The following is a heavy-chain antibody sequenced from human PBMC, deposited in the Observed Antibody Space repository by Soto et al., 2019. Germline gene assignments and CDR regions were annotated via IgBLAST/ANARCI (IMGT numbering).Heavy chain of an antibody. J-gene: IGHJ4*02. D-gene: IGHD1-7*01. CDR3: ASQKMVTELYY. V-gene: IGHV4-59*08. CDR1: GGSISSYY. CDR2: IYYSGST. Sequence: SETLSLTCTVSGGSISSYYWSWIRQPPGNGLEWIGYIYYSGSTNYNPSLKSRVTISIDTSKNQFSLKLSSVTAADTAVYYCASQKMVTELYYCGQGTLVTVSS.